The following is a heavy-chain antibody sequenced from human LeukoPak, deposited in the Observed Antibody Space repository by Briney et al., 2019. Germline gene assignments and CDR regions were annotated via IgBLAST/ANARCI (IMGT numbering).Heavy chain of an antibody. CDR1: GFMFSSSW. CDR2: IKKDGSVK. V-gene: IGHV3-7*01. D-gene: IGHD3-22*01. J-gene: IGHJ2*01. Sequence: PGGSLRLSCAASGFMFSSSWMTWVRQAPGKGLEWVANIKKDGSVKHYVDSVKGRFTISRDNAKNSLYLQMNSLRAEDTAVYYCARLSPVTMIVVSYWYFDLWGRGTLVTVSS. CDR3: ARLSPVTMIVVSYWYFDL.